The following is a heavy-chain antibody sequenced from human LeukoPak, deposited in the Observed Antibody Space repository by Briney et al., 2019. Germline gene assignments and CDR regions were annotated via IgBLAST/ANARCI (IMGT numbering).Heavy chain of an antibody. V-gene: IGHV3-48*03. J-gene: IGHJ4*02. CDR1: RFYFSTFD. CDR2: IDSSASTT. Sequence: GGSLRLSCTASRFYFSTFDMNWVRQVPGKGLEWVSYIDSSASTTYYAGSVQGRFTISRDNAKNSLYLQMRSLRVEDTAFYYCASAHGGSGYDRPFDYWGQGTLVTVSS. CDR3: ASAHGGSGYDRPFDY. D-gene: IGHD5-12*01.